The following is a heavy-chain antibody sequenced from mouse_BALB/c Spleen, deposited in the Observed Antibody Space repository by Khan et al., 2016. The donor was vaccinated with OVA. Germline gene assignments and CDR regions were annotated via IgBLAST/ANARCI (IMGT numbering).Heavy chain of an antibody. D-gene: IGHD4-1*01. CDR1: GYTFTSYW. Sequence: EVQLQQSGTVLARPGASVKMSCKASGYTFTSYWMHWVKQRPGQGLEWIGDIYPGNTDTNYNQKFKGKAKLTAVTPTSTAYMELSSLTNEDSAVYYCTRRNWDVAWFAYWGQGTLVTVSA. J-gene: IGHJ3*01. CDR3: TRRNWDVAWFAY. CDR2: IYPGNTDT. V-gene: IGHV1-5*01.